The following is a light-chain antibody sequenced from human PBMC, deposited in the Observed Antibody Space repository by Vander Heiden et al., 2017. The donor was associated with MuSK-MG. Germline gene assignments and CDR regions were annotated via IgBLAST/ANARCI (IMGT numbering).Light chain of an antibody. CDR2: DAS. CDR1: QTISKW. J-gene: IGKJ2*01. Sequence: DIRLTQSPSTLSASVGDRVTIPCRATQTISKWLAWYQQKPGKAPKLLISDASTLRSGVPARFSGSGSGTEFALTISSLQPDDFATYFCQQYNTYSFTFGQGTKLEIK. CDR3: QQYNTYSFT. V-gene: IGKV1-5*01.